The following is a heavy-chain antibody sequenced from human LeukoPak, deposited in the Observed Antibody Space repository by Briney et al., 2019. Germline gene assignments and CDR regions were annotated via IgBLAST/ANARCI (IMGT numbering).Heavy chain of an antibody. D-gene: IGHD3-3*01. CDR3: GRYYDFWSGYPRAFDI. CDR2: INHSGST. V-gene: IGHV4-34*01. J-gene: IGHJ3*02. Sequence: SETLSLTCAVYGGSFSGYYGSWIRQPPGKGLEWIGEINHSGSTNYNPSLKSRVTISVDTSKNQFSLKLSSVTAADTAVYYCGRYYDFWSGYPRAFDIWGQGTMVTVSS. CDR1: GGSFSGYY.